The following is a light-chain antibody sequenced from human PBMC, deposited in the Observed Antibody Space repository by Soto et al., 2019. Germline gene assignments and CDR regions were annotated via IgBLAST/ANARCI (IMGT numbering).Light chain of an antibody. Sequence: DIQMTQSPSSLSASVGDRVTIVCRASQGIGNYVGWYQQKPGKAPKRLIYAASNLESGVPPRFSGSGSGTQFTLTISPLQPEDSAVYYCLQQNSFPQSFGGGTTVEIK. CDR1: QGIGNY. CDR3: LQQNSFPQS. J-gene: IGKJ4*01. CDR2: AAS. V-gene: IGKV1-17*01.